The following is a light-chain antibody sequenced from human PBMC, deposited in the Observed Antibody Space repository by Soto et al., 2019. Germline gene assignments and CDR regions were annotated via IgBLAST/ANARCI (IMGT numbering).Light chain of an antibody. Sequence: QSALAQPSSVSGSPGQSLTISCTGTSTDVGGYNYVSWYQHHSVKAPKLLIYDVTNRPSGISDRFSGSKSVNTASLTIAGLHAEDDSDYYCDSYYSTDTPFVFGTGTKLTVL. CDR1: STDVGGYNY. J-gene: IGLJ1*01. V-gene: IGLV2-14*03. CDR2: DVT. CDR3: DSYYSTDTPFV.